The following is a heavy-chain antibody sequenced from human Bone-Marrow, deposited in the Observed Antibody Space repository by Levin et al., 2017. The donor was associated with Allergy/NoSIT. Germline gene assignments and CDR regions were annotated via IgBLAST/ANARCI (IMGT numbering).Heavy chain of an antibody. CDR2: ISYDGSNK. V-gene: IGHV3-30*04. D-gene: IGHD3-22*01. CDR3: ARAYILGDSSGNWFDP. Sequence: HGESLKISCAASGFTFSSYAMHWVRQAPGKGLEWVAVISYDGSNKYYADSVKGRFTISRDNSKNTLYLQMNSLRAEDTAVYYCARAYILGDSSGNWFDPWGQGTLVTVSS. CDR1: GFTFSSYA. J-gene: IGHJ5*02.